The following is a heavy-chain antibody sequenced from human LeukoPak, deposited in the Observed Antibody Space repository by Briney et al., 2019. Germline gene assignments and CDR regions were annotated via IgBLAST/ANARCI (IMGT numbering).Heavy chain of an antibody. V-gene: IGHV4-59*01. CDR3: ASQIAVAANFDY. CDR1: GGSISSYY. D-gene: IGHD6-19*01. Sequence: SETLSLTCTVSGGSISSYYWSWIRQPPGKGLEWIGYIYYSGSTNYNPSLKSRVTISVDTSKNQFSLKLSSVTAADTAVYYCASQIAVAANFDYWGQGTLVTVSS. J-gene: IGHJ4*02. CDR2: IYYSGST.